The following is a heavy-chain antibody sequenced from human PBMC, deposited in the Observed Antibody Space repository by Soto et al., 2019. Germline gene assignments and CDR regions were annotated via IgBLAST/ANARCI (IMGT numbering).Heavy chain of an antibody. J-gene: IGHJ6*02. Sequence: EVQLVESGGGLVQPGGSLRLSCAVSGFSVTTNHMTWVRQAPGKGLEWVSIIYSGGATDYADSVKGRLTISRDNSKNTLHLQMSSLRGEDTAIYYCVRKYGAVWGQGTTVTVSS. D-gene: IGHD2-8*01. CDR1: GFSVTTNH. CDR2: IYSGGAT. V-gene: IGHV3-66*01. CDR3: VRKYGAV.